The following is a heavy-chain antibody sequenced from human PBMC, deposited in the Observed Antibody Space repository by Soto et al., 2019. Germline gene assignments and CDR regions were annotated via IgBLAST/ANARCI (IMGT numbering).Heavy chain of an antibody. Sequence: KESGPVLVKPTETLTLTCTVSGFSLSNPRMGVSWIRQPPGKALEWLAHIFSNDDKSYSTSLKSRVTISKDTSTSQVVLTMTNMDPVDTATYYCARVYDSSGYDYWGQGTPVTVSS. CDR2: IFSNDDK. J-gene: IGHJ4*02. D-gene: IGHD3-22*01. V-gene: IGHV2-26*01. CDR1: GFSLSNPRMG. CDR3: ARVYDSSGYDY.